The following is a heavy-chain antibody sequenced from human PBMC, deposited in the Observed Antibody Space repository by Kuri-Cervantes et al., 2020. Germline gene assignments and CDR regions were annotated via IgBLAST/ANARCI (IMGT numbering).Heavy chain of an antibody. CDR1: GGSIGSGDYY. CDR2: IYNSGST. J-gene: IGHJ4*02. CDR3: ARDEDCSGGSCFSAY. V-gene: IGHV4-30-4*08. Sequence: LRLSCSVSGGSIGSGDYYWSWIRQPPGKGLEWIGHIYNSGSTYYNPSLKSRVTILVDKSKNQFSLKLSSVTAADTAVYYCARDEDCSGGSCFSAYWGQGTLVTVSS. D-gene: IGHD2-15*01.